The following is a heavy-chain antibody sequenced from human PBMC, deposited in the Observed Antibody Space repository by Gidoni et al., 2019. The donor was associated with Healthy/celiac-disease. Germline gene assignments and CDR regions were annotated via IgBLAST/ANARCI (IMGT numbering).Heavy chain of an antibody. V-gene: IGHV4-59*01. CDR1: GGSISSYY. CDR3: ARAPPFLDYGDYGVDAFDI. Sequence: QVQLQESGPGLVKPSETLSLTCTVSGGSISSYYWSWIRQPPGKGLEWIGYIYYSGSTNYNPSLKSRVTISVDTSKNQFSLKLSSVTAADTAVYYCARAPPFLDYGDYGVDAFDIWGQGTMVTVSS. J-gene: IGHJ3*02. D-gene: IGHD4-17*01. CDR2: IYYSGST.